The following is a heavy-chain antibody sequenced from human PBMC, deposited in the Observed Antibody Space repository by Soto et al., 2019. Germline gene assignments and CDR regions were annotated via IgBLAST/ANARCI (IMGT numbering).Heavy chain of an antibody. J-gene: IGHJ5*02. Sequence: QVQLVQSGAEVKKPGSSVKVSCKASGGTFSSYTISWVRQAPGQGLEWMGRIIPILGIANYAQKFQGRVTITADKSTSTAYMELSSLRSEDTAVYYCARDNYDSSGYYSNWFDPWVQGTLVTVSS. CDR3: ARDNYDSSGYYSNWFDP. D-gene: IGHD3-22*01. V-gene: IGHV1-69*08. CDR1: GGTFSSYT. CDR2: IIPILGIA.